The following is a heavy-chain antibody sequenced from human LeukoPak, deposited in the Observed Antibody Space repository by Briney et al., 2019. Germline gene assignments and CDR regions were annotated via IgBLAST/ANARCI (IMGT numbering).Heavy chain of an antibody. CDR3: ASASPLTGTPYGY. Sequence: GGSLRLSCAASGFTFSSYSMNWVRQAPGKGLEWVSSISSSSSYIYYADSVKGRFTISRDNAKNSLYLQMNSLRAEDTAVYYCASASPLTGTPYGYWGQGTLVTVSP. CDR2: ISSSSSYI. J-gene: IGHJ4*02. D-gene: IGHD1-7*01. CDR1: GFTFSSYS. V-gene: IGHV3-21*01.